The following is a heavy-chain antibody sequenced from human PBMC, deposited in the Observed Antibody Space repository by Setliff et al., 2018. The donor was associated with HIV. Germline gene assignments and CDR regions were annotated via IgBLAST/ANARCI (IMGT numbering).Heavy chain of an antibody. CDR3: ARVSRLHPFDP. Sequence: SETLSLTCTVSGGSISTYFWSWVRQTPGKGLQWIGLIYYTGIPTYNPSLEGRITMSVDRSKNQFSLRLTSVTAADTAMYYCARVSRLHPFDPWGQGTLVTVSS. CDR2: IYYTGIP. J-gene: IGHJ5*02. D-gene: IGHD2-15*01. V-gene: IGHV4-59*01. CDR1: GGSISTYF.